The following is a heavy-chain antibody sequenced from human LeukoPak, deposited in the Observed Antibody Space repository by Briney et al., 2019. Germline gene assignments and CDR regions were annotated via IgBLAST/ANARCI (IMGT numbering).Heavy chain of an antibody. J-gene: IGHJ3*02. V-gene: IGHV1-18*01. CDR2: ISAYNGNT. CDR1: GCNFRSYG. CDR3: ARDSRVDAFDI. D-gene: IGHD6-6*01. Sequence: ASVKVSCKASGCNFRSYGISWVRQAPGQGLEWMGWISAYNGNTNYAQKLQGRVTMTTDTSTSTTYMELSSLRSEDTAVYYCARDSRVDAFDIWGQGTMVTVSS.